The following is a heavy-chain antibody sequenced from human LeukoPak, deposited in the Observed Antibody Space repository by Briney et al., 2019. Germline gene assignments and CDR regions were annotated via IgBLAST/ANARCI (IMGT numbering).Heavy chain of an antibody. J-gene: IGHJ1*01. CDR2: INHSGST. V-gene: IGHV4-34*01. Sequence: SETLSLTCAVYGGSFSGYYWSWIRQPPGKGLEWIGEINHSGSTNDNPSLKSRVTISVDTSKNQFSLKLSSVTAADTAVYYCARADGASRLYSSATRYFQHWGQGTLVTVSS. CDR1: GGSFSGYY. D-gene: IGHD6-25*01. CDR3: ARADGASRLYSSATRYFQH.